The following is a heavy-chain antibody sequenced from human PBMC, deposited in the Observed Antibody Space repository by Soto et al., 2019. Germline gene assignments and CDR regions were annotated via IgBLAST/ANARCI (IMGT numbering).Heavy chain of an antibody. V-gene: IGHV3-72*01. CDR1: EFTFSDHY. Sequence: EVQLVESGGGLVQPGGSLRLSCVASEFTFSDHYMDWVRQAPGKGLEWVGRIRKKANGYTTEYAASVKGRFNISSEDSKNSLYEQMNSLKTEDTAVYYCVRVDGGYCVDYWGQGTLVTVSS. CDR3: VRVDGGYCVDY. D-gene: IGHD2-8*02. J-gene: IGHJ4*02. CDR2: IRKKANGYTT.